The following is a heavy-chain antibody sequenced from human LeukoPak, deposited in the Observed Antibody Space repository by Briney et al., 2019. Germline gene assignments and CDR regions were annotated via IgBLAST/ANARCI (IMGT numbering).Heavy chain of an antibody. V-gene: IGHV3-23*01. J-gene: IGHJ4*02. Sequence: GGSLRLSCAASGLTFSTYAMTWVRQAPGKGLEWVSASSGSGGNTYYANSVKGRFTISRDNSMNTLYLQMNSLRAEDTAIYYCAKDSLPTSGCLGYFDYWGQGTLVTVSS. CDR3: AKDSLPTSGCLGYFDY. CDR1: GLTFSTYA. CDR2: SSGSGGNT. D-gene: IGHD6-25*01.